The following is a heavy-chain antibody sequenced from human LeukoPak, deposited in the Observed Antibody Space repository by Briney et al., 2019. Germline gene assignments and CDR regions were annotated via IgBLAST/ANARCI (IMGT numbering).Heavy chain of an antibody. V-gene: IGHV3-7*01. CDR2: IKQDGSEK. D-gene: IGHD3-22*01. CDR1: GFTFSSYW. Sequence: PGGSLRLSCAASGFTFSSYWMSWVRQAPGKGLEWVANIKQDGSEKYYVDSVKGRFTISRDNAKNSLYLQMNSLRAEDTAVYYCARVIPPQYYYDSSGYYLTDAFDYWGQGTLVTVSS. J-gene: IGHJ4*02. CDR3: ARVIPPQYYYDSSGYYLTDAFDY.